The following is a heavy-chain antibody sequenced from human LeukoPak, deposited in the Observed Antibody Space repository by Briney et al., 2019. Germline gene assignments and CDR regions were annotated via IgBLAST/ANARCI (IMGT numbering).Heavy chain of an antibody. Sequence: GGSLRLPCAASGFTFSNAWMSWVRQAPGKGLEWVGRIKSKTDGGTTDYAAPAKGRFTISRDDSKNTLYLQMNSLKTEDTAVYYCTTDIYRLWFFDYWGQGTLVTVSS. CDR3: TTDIYRLWFFDY. D-gene: IGHD3-10*01. J-gene: IGHJ4*02. CDR2: IKSKTDGGTT. CDR1: GFTFSNAW. V-gene: IGHV3-15*01.